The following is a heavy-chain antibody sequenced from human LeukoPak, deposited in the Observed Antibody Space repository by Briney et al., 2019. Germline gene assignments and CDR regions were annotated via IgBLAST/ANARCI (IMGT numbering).Heavy chain of an antibody. Sequence: ASVKVSCKASGYTFSNYGISWVRQAPGQGLEWMGWISGYNGKTNYAQQFQGRVTMTKDTSTSTGYMELRSLLSDDTAVYYCARWSGGSDWRYHYGMDVWGQGTMVSVSS. V-gene: IGHV1-18*01. CDR1: GYTFSNYG. J-gene: IGHJ6*02. D-gene: IGHD6-19*01. CDR2: ISGYNGKT. CDR3: ARWSGGSDWRYHYGMDV.